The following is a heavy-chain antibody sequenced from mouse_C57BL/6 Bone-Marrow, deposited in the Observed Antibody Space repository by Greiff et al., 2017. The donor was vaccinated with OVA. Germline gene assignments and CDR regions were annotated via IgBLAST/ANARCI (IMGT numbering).Heavy chain of an antibody. J-gene: IGHJ1*03. Sequence: VKLVESGAELARPGASVKLSCKASGYTFTSYGISWVKQRTGQGLEWIGEIYPRSGNTYYNEKFKGKATLTADKSSSTAYMELRSLTSEDSAVYFCARRLRYWYFDVWGTGTTVTVSS. CDR3: ARRLRYWYFDV. D-gene: IGHD1-1*01. V-gene: IGHV1-81*01. CDR1: GYTFTSYG. CDR2: IYPRSGNT.